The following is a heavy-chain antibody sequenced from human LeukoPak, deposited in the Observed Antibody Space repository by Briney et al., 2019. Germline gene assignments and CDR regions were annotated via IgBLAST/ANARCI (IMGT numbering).Heavy chain of an antibody. Sequence: GGPLRLSCAASGFTFSSYWMSWVRQAPGKGLEWVANIKQDGSEKYYVDSVKGRFTISRDNAKSSLYLQMNSLRAEDTAVYYCASWGDRPFDYWGQGTLVTVSS. CDR1: GFTFSSYW. CDR2: IKQDGSEK. D-gene: IGHD3-16*01. V-gene: IGHV3-7*01. CDR3: ASWGDRPFDY. J-gene: IGHJ4*02.